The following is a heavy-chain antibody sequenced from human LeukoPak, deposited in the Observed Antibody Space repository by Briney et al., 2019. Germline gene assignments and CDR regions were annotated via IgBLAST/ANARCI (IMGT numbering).Heavy chain of an antibody. Sequence: ASVKVSCKASGYTFSGFYIHWVRQAPGQGLEWMGWINPNSGGTNYAQKFQGRVTMTRDTSISTAYMELSRLRSDDTAVYYCARPLGYCSGGSCYDHDAFDIWGQGTMVTVSS. CDR3: ARPLGYCSGGSCYDHDAFDI. V-gene: IGHV1-2*02. J-gene: IGHJ3*02. CDR1: GYTFSGFY. CDR2: INPNSGGT. D-gene: IGHD2-15*01.